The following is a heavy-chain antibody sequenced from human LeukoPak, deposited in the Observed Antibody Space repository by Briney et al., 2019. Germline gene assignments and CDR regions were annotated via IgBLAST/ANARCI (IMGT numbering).Heavy chain of an antibody. Sequence: TSETLSLTCAVYGGSFSGYYWSWIRQPPGKGLEWIGEINHSGSTNYNPSLKSRVTISVDTSKNQFSLKLSSATAADTAVYYCARGSLLDYWGQGTLVTVSS. J-gene: IGHJ4*02. CDR2: INHSGST. V-gene: IGHV4-34*01. CDR1: GGSFSGYY. CDR3: ARGSLLDY.